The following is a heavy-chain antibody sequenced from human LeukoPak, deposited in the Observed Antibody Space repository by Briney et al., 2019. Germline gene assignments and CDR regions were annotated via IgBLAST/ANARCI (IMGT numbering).Heavy chain of an antibody. CDR2: ISYDGSNK. D-gene: IGHD3-22*01. CDR1: GFTFSSYA. V-gene: IGHV3-30-3*01. CDR3: ARGIKYYYDSSGNRGAFDI. J-gene: IGHJ3*02. Sequence: PGGSLRLSCAASGFTFSSYAMPWVRQAPGKGLEWVAVISYDGSNKYYADSVKGRFTISRDNSKNTLYLQMNSLRAEDTAVYYCARGIKYYYDSSGNRGAFDIWGQGTMVTVSS.